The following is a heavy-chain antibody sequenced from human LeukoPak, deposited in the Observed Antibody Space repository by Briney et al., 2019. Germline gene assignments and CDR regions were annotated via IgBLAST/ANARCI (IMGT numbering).Heavy chain of an antibody. CDR2: INPNSGGT. J-gene: IGHJ4*02. CDR3: ARDHPYYYDSSGYLPGY. Sequence: ASVKVSCKASGYTFTGYYMHWVRQAPGQGLEWMGWINPNSGGTDYAQKFQGRVTMTRDTSISTAYMELSRLRSEDTAVYYCARDHPYYYDSSGYLPGYWGQGTLVTVSS. CDR1: GYTFTGYY. V-gene: IGHV1-2*02. D-gene: IGHD3-22*01.